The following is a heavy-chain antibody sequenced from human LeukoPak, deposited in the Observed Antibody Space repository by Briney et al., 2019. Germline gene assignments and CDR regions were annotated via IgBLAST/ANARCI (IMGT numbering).Heavy chain of an antibody. CDR1: SGSISTSNYY. V-gene: IGHV4-39*07. CDR3: ARSGWFGELSEFDY. Sequence: SETLSLTCTVSSGSISTSNYYWGWVRQPPGKALEWIGNIFYSGSTYYSPSLKSRVTISLDTSRNQFSLKLNSVTAADTAVYYCARSGWFGELSEFDYWGQGTLVTVSS. J-gene: IGHJ4*02. CDR2: IFYSGST. D-gene: IGHD3-10*01.